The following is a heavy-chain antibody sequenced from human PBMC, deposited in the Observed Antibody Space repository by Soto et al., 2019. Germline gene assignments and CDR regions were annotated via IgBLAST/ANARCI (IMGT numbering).Heavy chain of an antibody. CDR1: GGSISRYY. V-gene: IGHV4-59*01. D-gene: IGHD5-18*01. Sequence: SETLSLTCTVSGGSISRYYWSWIRQPPGKGLEWIGYIYYSGSTNYNPSLKSRVTISVDTSKNQFSLKLSSVTAADTAVYYCARDSGYSYGYDYWGQGTLVTVSS. J-gene: IGHJ4*02. CDR2: IYYSGST. CDR3: ARDSGYSYGYDY.